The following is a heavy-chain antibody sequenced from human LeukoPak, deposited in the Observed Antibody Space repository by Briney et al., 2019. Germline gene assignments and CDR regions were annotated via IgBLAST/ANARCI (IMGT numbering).Heavy chain of an antibody. D-gene: IGHD3-16*01. J-gene: IGHJ4*02. CDR3: ATLGKTTRRAEAFVGY. Sequence: GASVKVSCKASGYTFTSYYMHWVRQAPGQGLEWMGIINPSGGSTSYAQKFQGRVTMTRDTSTSTVYVELSSLRSEDTAVYFCATLGKTTRRAEAFVGYWGQGTLVTVSS. V-gene: IGHV1-46*03. CDR2: INPSGGST. CDR1: GYTFTSYY.